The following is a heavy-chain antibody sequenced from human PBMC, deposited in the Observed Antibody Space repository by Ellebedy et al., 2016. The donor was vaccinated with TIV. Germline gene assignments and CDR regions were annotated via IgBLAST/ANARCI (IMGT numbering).Heavy chain of an antibody. J-gene: IGHJ4*02. Sequence: SETLSLTCTVSGGSISSGDYYWTWIRQPPGRGLEWIGEIHPSGSTTYNSSLQSRVAMSVDTSKSNFSLKLSSVTAADTAMYHCTRGGTSYSGYWGQGTLVTVSS. CDR2: IHPSGST. D-gene: IGHD1-1*01. CDR3: TRGGTSYSGY. CDR1: GGSISSGDYY. V-gene: IGHV4-61*03.